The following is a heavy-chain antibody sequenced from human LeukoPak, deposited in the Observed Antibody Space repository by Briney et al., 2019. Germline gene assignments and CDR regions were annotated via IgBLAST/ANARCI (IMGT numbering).Heavy chain of an antibody. CDR2: ISYSRST. J-gene: IGHJ4*02. CDR1: GGSITSYY. Sequence: PSETLSLTCTVSGGSITSYYWSWIRQPPGKGLEWIGYISYSRSTNYNPSLKSRVTISVDTSKNQFSLKLSSVTAADTAVYYCARGLGRESGSYFPISFNFDYWGQGTLVTVSS. CDR3: ARGLGRESGSYFPISFNFDY. D-gene: IGHD1-26*01. V-gene: IGHV4-59*12.